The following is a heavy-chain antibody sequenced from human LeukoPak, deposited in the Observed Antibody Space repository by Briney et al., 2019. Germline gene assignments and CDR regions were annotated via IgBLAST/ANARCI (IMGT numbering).Heavy chain of an antibody. V-gene: IGHV3-21*01. J-gene: IGHJ4*02. CDR3: ARACGGDCYLSDY. CDR2: ISTSSSNI. D-gene: IGHD2-21*02. CDR1: GFTFSSYS. Sequence: GGSLRLYCAASGFTFSSYSMNWVRQAPGKGLEWVSSISTSSSNIYYADSVKGRFTISRDNAKNSLYLQMNSLRAEDTAVYYCARACGGDCYLSDYWGQGTLVTVSS.